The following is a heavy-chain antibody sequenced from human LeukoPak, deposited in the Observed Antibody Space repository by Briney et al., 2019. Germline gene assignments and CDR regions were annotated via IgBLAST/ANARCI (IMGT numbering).Heavy chain of an antibody. CDR2: ISAYNGNT. D-gene: IGHD3-10*01. CDR3: ARDYYGSGTYYGFYWFDP. Sequence: GASVKLSCEASGYTFTSYGISWVRQAPGQGLEWMGWISAYNGNTNYAQKLQGRVTMTTDTSTSTAYMELRSLRSDDTAVYYCARDYYGSGTYYGFYWFDPWGQGTLVTVSS. V-gene: IGHV1-18*01. J-gene: IGHJ5*02. CDR1: GYTFTSYG.